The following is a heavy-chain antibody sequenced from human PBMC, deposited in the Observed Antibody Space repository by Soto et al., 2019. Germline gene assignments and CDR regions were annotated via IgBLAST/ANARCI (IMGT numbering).Heavy chain of an antibody. CDR3: AKWRWQQSEFDS. Sequence: GGSLRLSCSASGFTLSNYWMSWVRQAPGKGLECVASVNRFDTGTLYVDSVKGRFTISRDNAKNSLFLQMNNLRVEDSAVYYCAKWRWQQSEFDSWGPGTLVTVSS. D-gene: IGHD2-8*01. CDR1: GFTLSNYW. CDR2: VNRFDTGT. J-gene: IGHJ4*02. V-gene: IGHV3-7*01.